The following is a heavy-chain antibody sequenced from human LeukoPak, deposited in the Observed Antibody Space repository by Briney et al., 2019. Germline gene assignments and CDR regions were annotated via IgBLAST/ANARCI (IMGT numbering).Heavy chain of an antibody. J-gene: IGHJ4*02. Sequence: PGGSLRLSCAASGFTFSDYYMSWIRQAPGKGLEWVSYISSSGSTIYYADSVKGRLTISRDNAKNSLYLQMNSLRAEDTAVYYCARGGGYDILTRNAGYFDYWGQGTLVTVSS. CDR2: ISSSGSTI. D-gene: IGHD3-9*01. CDR1: GFTFSDYY. V-gene: IGHV3-11*04. CDR3: ARGGGYDILTRNAGYFDY.